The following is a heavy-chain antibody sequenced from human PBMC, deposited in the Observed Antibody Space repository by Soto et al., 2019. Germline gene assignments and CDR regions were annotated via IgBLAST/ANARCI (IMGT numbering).Heavy chain of an antibody. CDR1: GLTFSNYW. CDR3: AGDRPQETRLPGY. V-gene: IGHV3-7*01. D-gene: IGHD3-16*01. Sequence: GGSLRLSCAASGLTFSNYWMSWVRQAPGKGLEWVANIKQDGSEQYYSDSVKGRFTISRDNAKNSLYLQMNSLRAEDTAVYYCAGDRPQETRLPGYWGKETLVTVSS. CDR2: IKQDGSEQ. J-gene: IGHJ4*02.